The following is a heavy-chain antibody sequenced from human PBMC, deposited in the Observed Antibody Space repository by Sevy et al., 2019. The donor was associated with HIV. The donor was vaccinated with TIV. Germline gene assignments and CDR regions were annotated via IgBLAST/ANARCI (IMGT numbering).Heavy chain of an antibody. CDR1: GYTFTSYD. Sequence: ASVKVSCKASGYTFTSYDINWVRQATGQGLEWMGWMNPNSGNTGYAQKFQGRVTMTRNTSISTAYMELSRLRSEDTAVYYCARVWGYCSGGSCYSYYGMDVWGQGTTVTVSS. D-gene: IGHD2-15*01. CDR3: ARVWGYCSGGSCYSYYGMDV. J-gene: IGHJ6*02. CDR2: MNPNSGNT. V-gene: IGHV1-8*01.